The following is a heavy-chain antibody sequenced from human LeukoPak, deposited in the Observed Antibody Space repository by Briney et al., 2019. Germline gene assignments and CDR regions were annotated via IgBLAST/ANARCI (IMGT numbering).Heavy chain of an antibody. CDR3: AKDPDY. Sequence: TGGSLRLSCAASGFTLSNYGMHWVRQAPGKGLEWVAVISYDGSNKYYADSVKGRFTISRDNSKNTLYLQMNSLRAEDTAVYYCAKDPDYWGQGTLVTVSS. V-gene: IGHV3-30*18. J-gene: IGHJ4*02. CDR2: ISYDGSNK. CDR1: GFTLSNYG.